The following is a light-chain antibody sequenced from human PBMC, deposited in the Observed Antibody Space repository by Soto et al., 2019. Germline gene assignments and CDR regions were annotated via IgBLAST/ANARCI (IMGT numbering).Light chain of an antibody. CDR3: QHYGGSLT. Sequence: EIVLTQSPATLSLSPGERATLSCGASQSISSYLAWYQQNPGLAPRLRIYDASSRATGIPDRFSGSGAGTHFTLNISRLEPEDFAVYYCQHYGGSLTFGPGTQVDIK. J-gene: IGKJ3*01. V-gene: IGKV3D-20*01. CDR2: DAS. CDR1: QSISSY.